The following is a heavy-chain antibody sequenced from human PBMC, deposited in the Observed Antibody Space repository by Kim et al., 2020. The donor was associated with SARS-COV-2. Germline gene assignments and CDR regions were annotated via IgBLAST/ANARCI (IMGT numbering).Heavy chain of an antibody. CDR1: GGTFSSYA. J-gene: IGHJ6*02. Sequence: SVKVSCKASGGTFSSYAISWVRQAPGQGLEWLGGIIPIFGTVNYAQKFQGRVTITADQSTSTAYMELSSLRSEDTAVYYCARAASSSSLYNYYGMDVWGQGTTVTVSS. V-gene: IGHV1-69*13. CDR2: IIPIFGTV. D-gene: IGHD6-6*01. CDR3: ARAASSSSLYNYYGMDV.